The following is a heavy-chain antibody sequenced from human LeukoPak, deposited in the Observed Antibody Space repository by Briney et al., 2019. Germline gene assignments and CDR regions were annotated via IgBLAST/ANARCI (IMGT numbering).Heavy chain of an antibody. D-gene: IGHD2-2*02. V-gene: IGHV4-39*01. CDR1: GGSMSSSSYY. CDR2: LYYSGST. J-gene: IGHJ5*02. CDR3: ARHTYRFWFDP. Sequence: ASETLSLTXTVSGGSMSSSSYYWGWIRQPPGEGLEWIGSLYYSGSTYYNPSLKSRVTISVDTSKNQFSLRLSSVTAADTAVYYCARHTYRFWFDPWGQGTLVTVSS.